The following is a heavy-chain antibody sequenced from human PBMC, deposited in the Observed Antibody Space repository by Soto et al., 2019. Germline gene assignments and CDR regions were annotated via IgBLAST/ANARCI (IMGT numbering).Heavy chain of an antibody. J-gene: IGHJ6*03. CDR1: GYSFTSYW. D-gene: IGHD6-19*01. Sequence: PGESLKISCKGSGYSFTSYWIGWVRQMPGKGLEWMGIIYPGDSDTRYSPSFQGQVTISADKSISTAYLQWSSLKASDTALFYCAITGIGWYISDYYYMDFWGKGTTVPVSS. CDR2: IYPGDSDT. CDR3: AITGIGWYISDYYYMDF. V-gene: IGHV5-51*01.